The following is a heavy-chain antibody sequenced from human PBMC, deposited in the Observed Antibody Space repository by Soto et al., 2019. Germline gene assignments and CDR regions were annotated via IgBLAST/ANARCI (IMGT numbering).Heavy chain of an antibody. CDR1: GFSFSSYE. V-gene: IGHV3-48*03. CDR2: ISGIGGSK. Sequence: EVQLVESGGGLVQPGGSLRLSCAASGFSFSSYEMNWVRQAPGKGLEWVSYISGIGGSKYYADSVKGRFTISRDNGRDSLYLQMDNLRVEDTAVYYCAREGRDDYFDYWGQGTLVTVSS. D-gene: IGHD3-10*01. J-gene: IGHJ4*02. CDR3: AREGRDDYFDY.